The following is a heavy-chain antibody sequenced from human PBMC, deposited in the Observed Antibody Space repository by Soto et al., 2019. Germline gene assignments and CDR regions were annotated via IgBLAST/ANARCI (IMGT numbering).Heavy chain of an antibody. D-gene: IGHD4-17*01. V-gene: IGHV5-51*01. J-gene: IGHJ4*02. Sequence: GESMKISCQVAGCTFTIYWSGWVRQMPGKGLEWMGIIYPSDSDTRYSPSFQGQVTISADQSINTAYLQWDSLKASDTAIYYCARPANTVADHFDLWGQGTPVTVSS. CDR2: IYPSDSDT. CDR3: ARPANTVADHFDL. CDR1: GCTFTIYW.